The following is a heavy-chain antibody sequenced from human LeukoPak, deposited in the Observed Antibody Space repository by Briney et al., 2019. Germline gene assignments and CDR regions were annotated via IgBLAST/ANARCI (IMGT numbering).Heavy chain of an antibody. V-gene: IGHV3-33*01. CDR3: AREAYYDFWGGHGKNWFDP. CDR2: IWYDGSNK. Sequence: GGSLRLSCAASGFTFSSYGMHWVRQAPGKGLEWVAVIWYDGSNKYYADSVKGRFTICRDNSKNTLYLQMNSLRAEDTAVYYCAREAYYDFWGGHGKNWFDPWGQGTLVTVSS. D-gene: IGHD3-3*01. CDR1: GFTFSSYG. J-gene: IGHJ5*02.